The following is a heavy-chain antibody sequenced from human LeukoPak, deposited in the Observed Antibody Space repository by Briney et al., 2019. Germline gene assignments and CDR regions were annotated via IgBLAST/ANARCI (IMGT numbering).Heavy chain of an antibody. CDR2: IYYSGST. Sequence: PSETLSLTCTVSGGSISNYYWSWIRQPPGKGLEWIGYIYYSGSTNYNPSLKSRVIISVDTSKNQFSLKLSSVAAADTAVYYCARDPIGSRWPYYFDYWGQGTLVTVSS. J-gene: IGHJ4*02. CDR1: GGSISNYY. V-gene: IGHV4-59*01. CDR3: ARDPIGSRWPYYFDY. D-gene: IGHD6-13*01.